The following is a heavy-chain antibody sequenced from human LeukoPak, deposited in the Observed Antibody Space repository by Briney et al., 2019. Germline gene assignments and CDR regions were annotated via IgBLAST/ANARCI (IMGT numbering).Heavy chain of an antibody. V-gene: IGHV5-51*01. CDR1: GYSFTSYW. Sequence: GESLKISCKGSGYSFTSYWIGWVRQMPGKGLEWMGIIYPGDSDTRYSPSFPGQVTISADKSISTAYLQWSNLKASDTAMYYCARSLTRRRYYFDYWGQGTLVTVSS. CDR2: IYPGDSDT. D-gene: IGHD3-9*01. J-gene: IGHJ4*02. CDR3: ARSLTRRRYYFDY.